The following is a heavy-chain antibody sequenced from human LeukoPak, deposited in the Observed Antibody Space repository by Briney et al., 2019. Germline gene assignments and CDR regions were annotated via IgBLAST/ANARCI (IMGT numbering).Heavy chain of an antibody. CDR3: AREIGRDVAVAAANNWFDP. J-gene: IGHJ5*02. CDR1: GGSISSRDQY. D-gene: IGHD2-15*01. Sequence: SETLSLTCSVSGGSISSRDQYWNWIRQPPGKGLEWIGYIYYSGNTYYNSSLKSRVTISVDTSKNQFSLKLSSVTAADTAVYYCAREIGRDVAVAAANNWFDPWGQGTLVTVSS. CDR2: IYYSGNT. V-gene: IGHV4-30-4*01.